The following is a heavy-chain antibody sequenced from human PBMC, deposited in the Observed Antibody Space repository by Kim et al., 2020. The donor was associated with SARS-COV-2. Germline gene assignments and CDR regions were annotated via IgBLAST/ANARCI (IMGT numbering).Heavy chain of an antibody. Sequence: GGSLRLSCAASGITFDDSTMHWVRQAPGKGLEWVSLISWDGGTTYYADSVKGRFTISRDNSKNSLFLRMNSLRTEDTALYYCAKDEATDSSSSPGYWVQGTLVTVSS. V-gene: IGHV3-43*01. CDR2: ISWDGGTT. CDR1: GITFDDST. D-gene: IGHD6-6*01. J-gene: IGHJ4*02. CDR3: AKDEATDSSSSPGY.